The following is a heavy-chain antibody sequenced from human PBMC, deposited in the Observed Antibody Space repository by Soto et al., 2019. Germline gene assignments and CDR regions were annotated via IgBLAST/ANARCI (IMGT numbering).Heavy chain of an antibody. V-gene: IGHV4-30-2*01. J-gene: IGHJ4*02. CDR3: ARGATAGTGLFDH. CDR2: IYHSGSA. CDR1: GDSISSGGYS. Sequence: QLQLQESCSGLVKPSQTLSLTCAVSGDSISSGGYSWSWIRQPPGKGLEWIGYIYHSGSAHYNPSLKSRVTISVDRSKNQFSLNLSSVTAADTAVYYCARGATAGTGLFDHWGQGTLVTVSS. D-gene: IGHD6-13*01.